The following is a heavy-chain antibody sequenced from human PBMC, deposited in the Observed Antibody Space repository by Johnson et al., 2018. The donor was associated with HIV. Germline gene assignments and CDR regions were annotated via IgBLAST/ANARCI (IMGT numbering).Heavy chain of an antibody. CDR2: ISYDGSNK. CDR3: AREPELELQFSHAFDF. V-gene: IGHV3-30*03. D-gene: IGHD1-7*01. J-gene: IGHJ3*01. CDR1: GFSFSSFG. Sequence: QVQLVESGGGVVQPGRSLRLSCAASGFSFSSFGMHWVRQAPGKGLEWVAVISYDGSNKYYADSVEGRFTISRDNAKNSLYLHMNSLRAEDTALYYCAREPELELQFSHAFDFLGQGTMVSVSS.